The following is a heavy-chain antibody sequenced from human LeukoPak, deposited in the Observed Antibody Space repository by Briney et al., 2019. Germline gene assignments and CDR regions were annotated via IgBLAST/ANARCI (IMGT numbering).Heavy chain of an antibody. CDR1: GFTFSSYG. Sequence: PGGSLRLSCAASGFTFSSYGMHWVRQAPGKGLEWVAFIRYDGNNKYYADSVKGRFTISRDNSKNTLYLQMNSLRAEDTAVYYCAKDLTTMIVVVFDAFDIWGQGTMVTVSS. CDR3: AKDLTTMIVVVFDAFDI. V-gene: IGHV3-30*02. CDR2: IRYDGNNK. J-gene: IGHJ3*02. D-gene: IGHD3-22*01.